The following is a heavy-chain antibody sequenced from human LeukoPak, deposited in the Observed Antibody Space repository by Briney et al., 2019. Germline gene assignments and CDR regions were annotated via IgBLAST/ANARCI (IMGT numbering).Heavy chain of an antibody. V-gene: IGHV4-59*01. CDR3: ARRGFFDY. Sequence: SETLSLTCTVSGGSISSYYWSWIRQPPGKGLEWIGFVHSGSTNYNPSLKSRVTISEDTSKNQFSLELSSVTAADTAVYYCARRGFFDYWGQGILVTVAS. CDR1: GGSISSYY. D-gene: IGHD3-10*01. J-gene: IGHJ4*02. CDR2: VHSGST.